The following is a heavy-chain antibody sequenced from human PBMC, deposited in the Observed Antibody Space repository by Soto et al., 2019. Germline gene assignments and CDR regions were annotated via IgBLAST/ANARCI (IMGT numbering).Heavy chain of an antibody. J-gene: IGHJ3*02. Sequence: QVQLQESGPGLVKPSQTLSLTCTVSGGSIISGGYYWSWIRQHPGKGLEWIGYIYYSGSTYYNPCLKSRVTILVYTSKNQFSLKLSSVTAADTAVYYCAIGFIVVVTAATNDAFDIWGQGTMVTVSS. CDR1: GGSIISGGYY. CDR3: AIGFIVVVTAATNDAFDI. D-gene: IGHD2-21*02. V-gene: IGHV4-31*03. CDR2: IYYSGST.